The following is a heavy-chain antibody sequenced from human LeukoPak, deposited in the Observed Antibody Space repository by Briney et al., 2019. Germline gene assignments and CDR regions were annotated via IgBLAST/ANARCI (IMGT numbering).Heavy chain of an antibody. CDR3: ARGPGTRIVVSNEYFHH. J-gene: IGHJ1*01. Sequence: GASVKVSCTASGYTFTDRYIHWVRQAPGQGLEWMGWMKPTTGGTKYAEKFQGRVTMTRDTSISTAYMELNGLRSDDTAVYNCARGPGTRIVVSNEYFHHWGQGTLVTVSS. D-gene: IGHD3-22*01. CDR2: MKPTTGGT. CDR1: GYTFTDRY. V-gene: IGHV1-2*02.